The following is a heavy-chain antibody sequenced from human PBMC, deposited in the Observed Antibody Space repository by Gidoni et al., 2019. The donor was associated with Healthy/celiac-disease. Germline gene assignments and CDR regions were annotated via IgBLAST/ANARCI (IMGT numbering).Heavy chain of an antibody. D-gene: IGHD2-15*01. Sequence: QVQLVQSGAEVKKPGASVRVSCKASGYTFTSYDINWVRQDTGQGLEWMGWMNPNSGNTGYAQKFQGRFTMTRNTSISTAYMELSSLRSEDTAGYYCARGRYCSGGSCLPLDYWGQGTLVTVSS. V-gene: IGHV1-8*01. J-gene: IGHJ4*02. CDR1: GYTFTSYD. CDR2: MNPNSGNT. CDR3: ARGRYCSGGSCLPLDY.